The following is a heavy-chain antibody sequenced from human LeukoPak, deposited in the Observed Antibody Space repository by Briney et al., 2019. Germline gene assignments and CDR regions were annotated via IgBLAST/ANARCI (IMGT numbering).Heavy chain of an antibody. Sequence: SETLSLTFGVHGGAFRGYFWSWIRQPPGKGLEWIGEINHTGSTTYNPSLKSRVTISVDTSQNQCSLSLSSVTAADTAVYYCARIISGTYYPYYYYYMDVWGKGTTVTASS. CDR1: GGAFRGYF. J-gene: IGHJ6*03. D-gene: IGHD1-26*01. V-gene: IGHV4-34*01. CDR2: INHTGST. CDR3: ARIISGTYYPYYYYYMDV.